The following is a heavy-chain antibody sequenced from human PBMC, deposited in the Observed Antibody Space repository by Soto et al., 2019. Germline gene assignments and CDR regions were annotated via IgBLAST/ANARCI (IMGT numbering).Heavy chain of an antibody. Sequence: GGSLRLSCAASGFTFSSYAMHWVRQAPGKGLEWVAVISYDGSNKYYADSVKGRFTISRDNSKNTLYLQMNSLRAEDTAVYYCARELLGYCSGGSCYPLDYWGQGTLVSVSS. J-gene: IGHJ4*02. D-gene: IGHD2-15*01. CDR2: ISYDGSNK. CDR1: GFTFSSYA. CDR3: ARELLGYCSGGSCYPLDY. V-gene: IGHV3-30-3*01.